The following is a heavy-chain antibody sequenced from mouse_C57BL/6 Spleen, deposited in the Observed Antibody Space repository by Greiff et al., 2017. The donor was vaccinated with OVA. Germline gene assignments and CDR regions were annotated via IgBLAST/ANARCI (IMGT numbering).Heavy chain of an antibody. V-gene: IGHV1-76*01. CDR2: IYPGSGNT. D-gene: IGHD2-5*01. CDR1: GYTFTDYY. Sequence: QVQLQQSGAELVRPGASVKLSCKASGYTFTDYYINWVKQRPGQGLEWIARIYPGSGNTYYNEKFQGKATLTAEKSSSTAYMQLSSLTSEDSAVYFCARQSNYGGYAMDYWGQGTSVTVSS. CDR3: ARQSNYGGYAMDY. J-gene: IGHJ4*01.